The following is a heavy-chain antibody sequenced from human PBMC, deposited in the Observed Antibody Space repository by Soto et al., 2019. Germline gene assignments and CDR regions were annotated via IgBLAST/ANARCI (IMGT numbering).Heavy chain of an antibody. J-gene: IGHJ5*02. V-gene: IGHV4-34*01. CDR3: ARLGPSQSKNWFDP. CDR1: GGSFSGYY. Sequence: SETLSLTCAVFGGSFSGYYWSWIRQPPGKGLEWIGDINHSGSTNYNPSLKSRVTISVDTSKNQFSLKLSSVTAADTAVYYCARLGPSQSKNWFDPWGQGTLVTVSS. CDR2: INHSGST. D-gene: IGHD1-26*01.